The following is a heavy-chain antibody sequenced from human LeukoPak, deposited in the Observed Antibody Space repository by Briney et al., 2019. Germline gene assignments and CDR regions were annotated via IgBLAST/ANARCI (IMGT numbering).Heavy chain of an antibody. CDR3: AGDPPTMVRGVAEDY. V-gene: IGHV1-18*01. CDR2: ISAYNGNT. Sequence: ASVKVSCKASGYTFTSYGISWVRQAPGQGLEWMGWISAYNGNTNYAQKLQGRVTMTTDTSTSTAYMELRSLRSDDTAVYYCAGDPPTMVRGVAEDYWGQGTLVTVSS. CDR1: GYTFTSYG. J-gene: IGHJ4*02. D-gene: IGHD3-10*01.